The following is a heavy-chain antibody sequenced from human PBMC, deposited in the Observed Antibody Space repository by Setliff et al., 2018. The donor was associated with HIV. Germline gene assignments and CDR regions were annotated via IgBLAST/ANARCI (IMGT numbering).Heavy chain of an antibody. J-gene: IGHJ4*02. CDR3: ATDWGRFSSSAFPFEY. D-gene: IGHD6-6*01. Sequence: ASVKVSCKASGYTFTSYAMHWVRQAPGQRLEWMGWINAGNGNTKYSLRFQDRVTLTRDTSATTAYMELSSLRSEDTAVYYCATDWGRFSSSAFPFEYWGQGALVTVSS. CDR1: GYTFTSYA. CDR2: INAGNGNT. V-gene: IGHV1-3*01.